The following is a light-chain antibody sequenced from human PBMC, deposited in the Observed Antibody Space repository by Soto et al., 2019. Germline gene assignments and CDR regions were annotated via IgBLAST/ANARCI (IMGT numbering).Light chain of an antibody. CDR3: QQYGNSPWT. V-gene: IGKV3-20*01. CDR1: QSVSSSY. CDR2: GVS. J-gene: IGKJ1*01. Sequence: EIVLTQSPGTLSLSPGERATLSCRASQSVSSSYLAWYQQKPGQAPRLLIYGVSSRATGIPDRFSGSGSGTDCTLTISRLEPEDFAVYYCQQYGNSPWTFGQGTKVEIK.